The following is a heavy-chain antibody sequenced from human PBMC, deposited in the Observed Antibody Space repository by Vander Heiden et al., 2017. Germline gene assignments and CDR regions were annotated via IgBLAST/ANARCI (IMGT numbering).Heavy chain of an antibody. D-gene: IGHD5-12*01. CDR1: GGSLSSYH. J-gene: IGHJ4*02. Sequence: QVQLQQWGAGLLKPSETLSLTCAVHGGSLSSYHWSWIRQSPGRGRGWIGQINHFGNTNYNPSLKSRVTISIDTSKSQLSLDLSSVTAADTAVYYCATNTSSAYDYWGPGTRVTVSS. V-gene: IGHV4-34*02. CDR3: ATNTSSAYDY. CDR2: INHFGNT.